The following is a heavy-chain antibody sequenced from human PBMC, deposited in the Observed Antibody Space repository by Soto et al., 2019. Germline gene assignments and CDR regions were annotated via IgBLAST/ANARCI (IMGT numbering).Heavy chain of an antibody. D-gene: IGHD4-17*01. CDR2: IKRETDGGTT. J-gene: IGHJ4*02. CDR1: GFTFTNAW. Sequence: EVHLVESGGGLVKPGGSLRLSCAASGFTFTNAWMSWVRQAPGKRLEWVGRIKRETDGGTTDYAAPVKGRFTISRDDSRNTLYLQMNNLKTDDTALYYCTTAATTVTTIDYWGQGTLVTVSS. CDR3: TTAATTVTTIDY. V-gene: IGHV3-15*01.